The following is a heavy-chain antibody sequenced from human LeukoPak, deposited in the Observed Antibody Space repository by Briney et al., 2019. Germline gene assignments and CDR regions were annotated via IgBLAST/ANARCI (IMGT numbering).Heavy chain of an antibody. CDR3: ASSKRLFYYYGMDV. D-gene: IGHD3-22*01. V-gene: IGHV4-34*01. CDR2: INHSGST. Sequence: SETLSLTCAVYGGSFSGYYCRWIRQPPGKGLEWMGEINHSGSTNYNPSLKSRVTISVHTSKNQFTLKLSSVTAADSAVYYCASSKRLFYYYGMDVWGKGTTVTVSS. CDR1: GGSFSGYY. J-gene: IGHJ6*04.